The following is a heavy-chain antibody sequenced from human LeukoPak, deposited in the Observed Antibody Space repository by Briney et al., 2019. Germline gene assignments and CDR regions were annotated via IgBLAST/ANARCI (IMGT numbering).Heavy chain of an antibody. CDR2: ISYDGSNK. V-gene: IGHV3-30*04. D-gene: IGHD5-12*01. CDR3: ARDHIVATKHGHFDY. Sequence: GRPLRLSCAASGFTFSSYAMHWVRQAPGKGLEWVAVISYDGSNKYYADSVKGRFTISRDNSKNTLYLQMNSLRAEDTAVYYCARDHIVATKHGHFDYWGQGTLVTVSS. CDR1: GFTFSSYA. J-gene: IGHJ4*02.